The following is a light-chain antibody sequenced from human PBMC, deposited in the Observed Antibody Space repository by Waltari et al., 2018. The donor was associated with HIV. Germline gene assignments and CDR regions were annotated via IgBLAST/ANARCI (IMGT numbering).Light chain of an antibody. J-gene: IGKJ4*01. CDR2: GAS. CDR3: QQYNIWPVT. V-gene: IGKV3-15*01. Sequence: IVMTQSPATLSVSPGERSTLSCRASQRVSSNLAWYQQKPGQAPRLLIYGASTRATGIPARVNGSGSGTEFTLTISSLQSEDFAVYYCQQYNIWPVTFGGGTRVEIK. CDR1: QRVSSN.